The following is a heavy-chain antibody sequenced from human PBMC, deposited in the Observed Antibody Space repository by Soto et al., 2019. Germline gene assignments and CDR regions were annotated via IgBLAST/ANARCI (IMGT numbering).Heavy chain of an antibody. V-gene: IGHV3-30-3*01. CDR2: ISYDGSNK. CDR1: GFTFSSYA. J-gene: IGHJ4*02. D-gene: IGHD5-18*01. CDR3: ARALGGHTAMVYFDY. Sequence: QVQLVESGGGVVQPGRSLRLSCAASGFTFSSYAMHWVRQAPGKGLEWVAVISYDGSNKYYADSVKGRFTISRDNSKNTLYLQMNSLRAEDTAVYYCARALGGHTAMVYFDYWGQGTLVTVSS.